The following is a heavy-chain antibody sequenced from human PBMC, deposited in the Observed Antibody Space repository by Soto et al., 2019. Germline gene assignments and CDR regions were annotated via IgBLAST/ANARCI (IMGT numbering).Heavy chain of an antibody. CDR3: ERKMPIRCRGSCYYVGWFDP. J-gene: IGHJ5*02. Sequence: ASVKVSCKASGYTFTSYYMHWVRQAPGQGLEWMGIINPSGGSTSYAQKFQGRVTMTRDTSTSTDYMELSSLRSEDTAVYYCERKMPIRCRGSCYYVGWFDPWGQGTLVTVSS. CDR1: GYTFTSYY. CDR2: INPSGGST. V-gene: IGHV1-46*01. D-gene: IGHD2-15*01.